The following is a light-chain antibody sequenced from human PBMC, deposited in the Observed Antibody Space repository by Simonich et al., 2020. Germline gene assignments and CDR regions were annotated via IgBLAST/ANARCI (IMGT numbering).Light chain of an antibody. J-gene: IGKJ1*01. Sequence: EIALTQSPDFQSVTPKEKVTITCRASQSMGSSLHGYQQQPDQSPKLLRKDASQSISGVPSRVSGSGSGTDFTLTINSLEAEDAATYYCHQSSSLPWTFGQGTKVEIK. CDR2: DAS. V-gene: IGKV6-21*02. CDR1: QSMGSS. CDR3: HQSSSLPWT.